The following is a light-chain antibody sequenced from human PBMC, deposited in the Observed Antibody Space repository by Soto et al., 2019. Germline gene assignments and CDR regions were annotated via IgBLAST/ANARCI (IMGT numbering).Light chain of an antibody. CDR2: GAS. CDR3: HQYAASPLT. J-gene: IGKJ4*01. Sequence: EIVLTQSPGTLSLSPGESTTLSCRASQSVGRNFLAWYQQKPGRAPRLLIHGASDRATGVPDRFSGSGSETAFTLTISRLEPEDFAVYYCHQYAASPLTFGGGTKVEIK. CDR1: QSVGRNF. V-gene: IGKV3-20*01.